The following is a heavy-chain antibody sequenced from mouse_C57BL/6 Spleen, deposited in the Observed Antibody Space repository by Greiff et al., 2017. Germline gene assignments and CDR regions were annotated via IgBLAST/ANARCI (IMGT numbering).Heavy chain of an antibody. J-gene: IGHJ3*01. CDR2: IYPGDGDT. D-gene: IGHD2-4*01. V-gene: IGHV1-80*01. CDR1: GYAFSSYW. CDR3: AREGDYDGPSWFAY. Sequence: VQLQQSGAELVKPGASVKISCKASGYAFSSYWMNWVKQRPGKGLEWIGQIYPGDGDTNYNGKFKGKATLTADKSSSTAYMQLSSRTSEDSAVYFCAREGDYDGPSWFAYWGQGTLVTVSA.